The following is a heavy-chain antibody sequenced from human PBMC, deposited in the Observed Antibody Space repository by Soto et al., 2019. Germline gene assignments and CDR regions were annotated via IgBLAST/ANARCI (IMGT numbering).Heavy chain of an antibody. V-gene: IGHV4-59*11. CDR3: ARGGASSIWLDY. J-gene: IGHJ4*02. CDR2: IHDSGST. D-gene: IGHD6-13*01. Sequence: QVQLQESGPGLVKPSETLSLTCTVSGGSISSHHWSWIRQPPGKGPECIGSIHDSGSTTYYPSLKSRVTISVDTSKNQFSLSMTSVTAADTAVYYCARGGASSIWLDYWGQGILVTVSS. CDR1: GGSISSHH.